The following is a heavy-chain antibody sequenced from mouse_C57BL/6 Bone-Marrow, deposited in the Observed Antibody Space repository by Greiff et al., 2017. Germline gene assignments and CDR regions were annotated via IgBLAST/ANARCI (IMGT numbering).Heavy chain of an antibody. CDR3: TSHCYDSSCVYFAY. Sequence: EVQLQQSGAELVRPGASVKLSCTASGFNIKDDYMHWVKQRPEQGLEWIGWIDPANGDTEYDSKFQGKATLTADTSSNTAYLQLSSLTSEYTAVYFCTSHCYDSSCVYFAYWGQGTPLPVS. D-gene: IGHD1-1*01. J-gene: IGHJ2*01. V-gene: IGHV14-4*01. CDR2: IDPANGDT. CDR1: GFNIKDDY.